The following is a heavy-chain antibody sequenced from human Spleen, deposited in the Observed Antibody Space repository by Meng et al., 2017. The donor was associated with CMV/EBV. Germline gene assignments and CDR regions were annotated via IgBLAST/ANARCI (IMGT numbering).Heavy chain of an antibody. CDR1: GYTFTGYY. J-gene: IGHJ4*02. D-gene: IGHD4-17*01. CDR2: INPNSGGS. Sequence: QVQLVPAGAEVKKPGASVKVSCKASGYTFTGYYMHWVRQAPGQGLEWMGWINPNSGGSNYAQKFQGRVTMTRDTSISTAYMELSRLRSDDTAVYYCARDRPTVPHRYYFDYWGQGTLVTVSS. V-gene: IGHV1-2*02. CDR3: ARDRPTVPHRYYFDY.